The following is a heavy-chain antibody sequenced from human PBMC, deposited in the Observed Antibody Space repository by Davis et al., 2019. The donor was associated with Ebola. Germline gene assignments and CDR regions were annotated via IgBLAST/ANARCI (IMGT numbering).Heavy chain of an antibody. V-gene: IGHV4-31*03. CDR3: ARSGEIVRGYSYGSQGPYYYYGMDV. CDR2: IYYSGST. CDR1: GGSISSGGYY. J-gene: IGHJ6*02. Sequence: PSETLSLTCTVSGGSISSGGYYWSWIRQHPGKGLEWIGYIYYSGSTYYNPSLKSRVTISVDTSKNQFSLKLSSVTAADTAVYYCARSGEIVRGYSYGSQGPYYYYGMDVWGQGTTVTVSS. D-gene: IGHD5-18*01.